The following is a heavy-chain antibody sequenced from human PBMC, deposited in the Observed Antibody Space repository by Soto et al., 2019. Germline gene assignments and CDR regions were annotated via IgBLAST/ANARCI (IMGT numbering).Heavy chain of an antibody. Sequence: QVQLVQSGAEVKKPGSSVKVSCKASGGTFSSYAISWVRQAPGQGLEWMGGIIPIFGTANYAQKFQGRVTITADESTSTXXMELSSLRSEDTAVYYCARTEVFGGAARQMGNFDYWGQGTLVTVSS. V-gene: IGHV1-69*12. CDR2: IIPIFGTA. D-gene: IGHD6-6*01. J-gene: IGHJ4*02. CDR1: GGTFSSYA. CDR3: ARTEVFGGAARQMGNFDY.